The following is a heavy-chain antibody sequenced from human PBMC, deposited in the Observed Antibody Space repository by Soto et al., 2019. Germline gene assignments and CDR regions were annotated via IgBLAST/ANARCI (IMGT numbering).Heavy chain of an antibody. CDR1: GGSISSGGYY. Sequence: QVQLQESGPGLVKPSQTLSLTCTVSGGSISSGGYYWSWIRQHPGKGLEWIGYIYYSGSTYYNPSLKSRLTIYEDTSKNPYALKLRSVTAADTAVYYCASSSTSLGMDVWGQGTTVTVSS. J-gene: IGHJ6*02. CDR3: ASSSTSLGMDV. D-gene: IGHD2-2*01. CDR2: IYYSGST. V-gene: IGHV4-31*03.